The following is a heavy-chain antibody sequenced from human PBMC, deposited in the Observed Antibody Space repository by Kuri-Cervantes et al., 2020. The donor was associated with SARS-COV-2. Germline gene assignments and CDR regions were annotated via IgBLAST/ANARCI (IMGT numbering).Heavy chain of an antibody. CDR1: GGTFSSYA. CDR3: AGGRVVPAAIVYYYGMDV. CDR2: IIPIFGIA. V-gene: IGHV1-69*13. D-gene: IGHD2-2*01. Sequence: SVKVSCKASGGTFSSYAISWVRQAPGQGLEWMGGIIPIFGIANYAQKFQGRVTITADESTSTAYMELSSLRSEDTAVYYCAGGRVVPAAIVYYYGMDVWGQGTTVTVSS. J-gene: IGHJ6*02.